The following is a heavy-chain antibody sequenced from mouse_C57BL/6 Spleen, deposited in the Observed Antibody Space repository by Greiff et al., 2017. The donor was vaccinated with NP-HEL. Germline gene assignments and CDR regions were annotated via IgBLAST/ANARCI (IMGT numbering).Heavy chain of an antibody. Sequence: VQLKESGPGLVKPSQSLSLTCSVTGYSITSGYYWNWIRQFPGNKLEWMGYISYDGSHNYNPSLKNRISITRDTSKNQFFLKLNSVTTEDTATYYCARDRTVYFDYWGQGTTLTVSS. CDR3: ARDRTVYFDY. V-gene: IGHV3-6*01. CDR2: ISYDGSH. D-gene: IGHD1-1*01. J-gene: IGHJ2*01. CDR1: GYSITSGYY.